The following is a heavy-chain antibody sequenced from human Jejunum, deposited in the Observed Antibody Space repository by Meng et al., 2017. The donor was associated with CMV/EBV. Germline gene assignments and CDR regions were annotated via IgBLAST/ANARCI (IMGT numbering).Heavy chain of an antibody. V-gene: IGHV3-74*01. J-gene: IGHJ4*02. D-gene: IGHD4-17*01. CDR2: INREGTST. CDR1: GGTFSRFV. CDR3: ARDLPGDDDYVFDH. Sequence: SGGTFSRFVINWVRQAPGKGLVWISRINREGTSTSYADSVKGRFTISRDNAKNSLYLQMHSLRPEDTAVYYCARDLPGDDDYVFDHWGQGSLVTVSS.